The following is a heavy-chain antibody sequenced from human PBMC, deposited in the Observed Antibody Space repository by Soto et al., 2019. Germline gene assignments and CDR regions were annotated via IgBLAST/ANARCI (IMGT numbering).Heavy chain of an antibody. CDR2: IYYSGST. CDR1: GGSISSSSYY. D-gene: IGHD3-22*01. J-gene: IGHJ4*02. V-gene: IGHV4-39*01. CDR3: ARQWATSYYYDSSGYFIYPPTHFDY. Sequence: SETLSLTCTVSGGSISSSSYYWGWIRQPPGKGLEWIGSIYYSGSTYYNPSLKSRVTISVDTSKNQFSLKLSSVTAADTAVYYCARQWATSYYYDSSGYFIYPPTHFDYWGQGTLVTVSS.